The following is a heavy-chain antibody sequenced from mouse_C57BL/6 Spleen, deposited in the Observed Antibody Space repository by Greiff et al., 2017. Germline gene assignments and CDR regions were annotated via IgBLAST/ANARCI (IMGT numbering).Heavy chain of an antibody. CDR3: ANYEGY. CDR2: ILPGSGSS. D-gene: IGHD2-4*01. J-gene: IGHJ4*01. V-gene: IGHV1-9*01. CDR1: GYTFTGYW. Sequence: VQLQQSGAELLKPGASVKLSCKATGYTFTGYWIEWVKQRPGHGLEWIGEILPGSGSSNYNETFKGKATFTADPSSNTAYMQRSSLKTVDAAIYYCANYEGYWGQGTSVTVSS.